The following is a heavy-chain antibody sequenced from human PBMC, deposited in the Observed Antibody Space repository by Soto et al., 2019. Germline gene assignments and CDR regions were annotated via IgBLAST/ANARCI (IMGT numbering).Heavy chain of an antibody. J-gene: IGHJ4*02. CDR3: AKGFSYSVIDY. V-gene: IGHV3-30*18. CDR1: GFTFSTYG. Sequence: QVQLVESGGGVVQPGRSLRLSCAASGFTFSTYGMNWVRQAPGKGLEWVAVISYDGSNKYYADSVKGRVTISRDNSKNTLYLQMGSLRADYTAVYYCAKGFSYSVIDYWGQGTLVTVSS. D-gene: IGHD5-18*01. CDR2: ISYDGSNK.